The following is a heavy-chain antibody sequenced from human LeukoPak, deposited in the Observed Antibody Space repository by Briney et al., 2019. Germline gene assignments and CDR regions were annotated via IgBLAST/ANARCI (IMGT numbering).Heavy chain of an antibody. Sequence: ASVKVSCKASGGTFSSYAISWVRQAPGQGLEWMGGIIPIFGTANYAQKFQGRVTITADESTSTAYMELSSLRSEDTAVYYCARDVGQYSGYDPYFPTWGQGTLVTVSS. J-gene: IGHJ5*02. D-gene: IGHD5-12*01. V-gene: IGHV1-69*13. CDR3: ARDVGQYSGYDPYFPT. CDR1: GGTFSSYA. CDR2: IIPIFGTA.